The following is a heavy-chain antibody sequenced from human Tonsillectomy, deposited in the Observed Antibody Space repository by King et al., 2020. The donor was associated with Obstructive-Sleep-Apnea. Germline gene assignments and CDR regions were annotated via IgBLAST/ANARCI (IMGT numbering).Heavy chain of an antibody. CDR3: ASQYSMSHGYSQH. J-gene: IGHJ1*01. CDR2: IGSSSTFI. V-gene: IGHV3-21*01. Sequence: VQLVESGGGLVKPGGSLRLSCAASGFTFSSYSMNWVRQAPGRGLEWVSSIGSSSTFIYYADSAKGRFTISRDNAKNSLFLQMNSLRAEDTAVYYCASQYSMSHGYSQHWGQGTLVTVSS. CDR1: GFTFSSYS. D-gene: IGHD1-26*01.